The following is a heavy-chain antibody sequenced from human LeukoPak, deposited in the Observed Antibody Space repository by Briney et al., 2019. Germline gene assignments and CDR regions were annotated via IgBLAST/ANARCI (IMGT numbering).Heavy chain of an antibody. V-gene: IGHV3-21*01. D-gene: IGHD3-16*02. CDR2: ISSSTSYI. CDR3: ARDPAYVWGSYRYTIYFDY. CDR1: GFTFSSYS. Sequence: PGGSLRLSCAASGFTFSSYSLNWVRHAPGKGLEWVLSISSSTSYIYYADSVKGRFTISRDNDKNSLYLQMNSLRAEDTAVYYCARDPAYVWGSYRYTIYFDYWGQGTLVTVSS. J-gene: IGHJ4*02.